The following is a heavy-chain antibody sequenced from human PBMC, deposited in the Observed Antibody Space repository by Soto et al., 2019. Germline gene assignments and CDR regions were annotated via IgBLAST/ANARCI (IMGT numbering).Heavy chain of an antibody. CDR3: ARSRDWYSSSWYTFDY. CDR2: INPNSGGT. D-gene: IGHD6-13*01. CDR1: GYTFTGYY. Sequence: GASVKVSCKASGYTFTGYYMHWVRQAPGQGLEWMGWINPNSGGTNYAQKFQGWVTMTRDTSISTAYMELSRLRSDDTAVYYCARSRDWYSSSWYTFDYWGQGSLVTVSS. J-gene: IGHJ4*02. V-gene: IGHV1-2*04.